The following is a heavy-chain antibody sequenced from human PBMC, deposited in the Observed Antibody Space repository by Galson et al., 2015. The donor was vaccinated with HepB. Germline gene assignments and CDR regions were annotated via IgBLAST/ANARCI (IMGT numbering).Heavy chain of an antibody. J-gene: IGHJ6*03. CDR2: IWYDGSDK. V-gene: IGHV3-33*01. D-gene: IGHD6-19*01. Sequence: SLRLSCAASGFTFSSYGMHWVRQAPGKGLEWVAVIWYDGSDKYYADSVKGRFTISRDNSKNTLYLQMNSLRAEDTAVYYCARAGSSSGWHYYYYYMDVWGKGTTVTVSS. CDR3: ARAGSSSGWHYYYYYMDV. CDR1: GFTFSSYG.